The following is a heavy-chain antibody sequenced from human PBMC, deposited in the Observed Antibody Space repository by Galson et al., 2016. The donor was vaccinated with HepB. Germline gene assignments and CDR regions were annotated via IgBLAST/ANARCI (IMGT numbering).Heavy chain of an antibody. Sequence: SLRLSCAASGFTFRDFAMTWVRQTPGKGLEWVSGLSVSGDTTYYADSVKGRFTISRDNSKNTLHLQMNSLRADDTAVYYCAKDGVRSGYSYFDYWGRGTLVTVSS. J-gene: IGHJ4*02. D-gene: IGHD5-12*01. CDR3: AKDGVRSGYSYFDY. V-gene: IGHV3-23*01. CDR1: GFTFRDFA. CDR2: LSVSGDTT.